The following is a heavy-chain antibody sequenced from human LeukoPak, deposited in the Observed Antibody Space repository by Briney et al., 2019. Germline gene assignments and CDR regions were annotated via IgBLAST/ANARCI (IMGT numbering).Heavy chain of an antibody. J-gene: IGHJ5*02. CDR2: IYYSGST. V-gene: IGHV4-59*01. Sequence: SETQSLTCTVSGGSISSYYWSWIRQPPGKGLGWIGYIYYSGSTNYNPSLKSRVTISVDTSKNQFSLKLSSVTAADTAVYYCAREEVRSWFDPWGQGTLVTVSS. D-gene: IGHD3-22*01. CDR3: AREEVRSWFDP. CDR1: GGSISSYY.